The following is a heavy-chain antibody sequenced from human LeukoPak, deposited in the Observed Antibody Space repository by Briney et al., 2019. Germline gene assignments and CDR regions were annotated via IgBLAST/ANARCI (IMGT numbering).Heavy chain of an antibody. CDR2: INSDGSST. D-gene: IGHD2-2*01. CDR3: ARSDIVVVPAAMSDAFDI. J-gene: IGHJ3*02. CDR1: GFTFRSYW. V-gene: IGHV3-74*01. Sequence: GGSLRLSCAASGFTFRSYWMHWVRQAPGKGLVWVPRINSDGSSTNYADSVKGRFTISRDNAKNSLYLQMNSLRAEDTAVYYCARSDIVVVPAAMSDAFDIWGQGTMVTVSS.